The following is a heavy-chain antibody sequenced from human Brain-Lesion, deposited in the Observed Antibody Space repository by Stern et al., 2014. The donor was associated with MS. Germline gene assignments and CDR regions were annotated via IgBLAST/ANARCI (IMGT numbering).Heavy chain of an antibody. D-gene: IGHD3-16*01. CDR2: IVGGTGKA. CDR1: GFTFTSST. CDR3: AAVSTWGP. V-gene: IGHV1-58*03. J-gene: IGHJ4*02. Sequence: QLGQSGPEMKKPGTSVNVSCKASGFTFTSSTVQWVRQARGQRLEGIGWIVGGTGKANYAQKFQGRVTISRDLSTDTAYMELSSLRSDDTAIYYCAAVSTWGPWGQGTPVTVSS.